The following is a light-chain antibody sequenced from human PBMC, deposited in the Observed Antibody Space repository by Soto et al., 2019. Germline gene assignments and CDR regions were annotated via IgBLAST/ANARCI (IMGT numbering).Light chain of an antibody. J-gene: IGLJ1*01. CDR2: NVN. CDR3: SSFTSSTTYV. CDR1: SSDVGNYNY. Sequence: QSVLAQSASVSGSPGQSITISCTGTSSDVGNYNYVSWYQQHPGEVPKLIIFNVNNRPSGVSNRFSGSKSGNTASLTISGLQDEDEADYYCSSFTSSTTYVFGTGTKVTVL. V-gene: IGLV2-14*01.